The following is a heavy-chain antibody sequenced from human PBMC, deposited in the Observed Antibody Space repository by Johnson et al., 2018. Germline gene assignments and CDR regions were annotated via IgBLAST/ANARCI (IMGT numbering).Heavy chain of an antibody. J-gene: IGHJ3*02. CDR3: AGGEEYSGWYPDAFHI. CDR1: VFTVSSNY. CDR2: IYRNDIT. Sequence: VQLVQSGGALIQPGGSLRLSCAASVFTVSSNYMSWVRQAPGKGPEWVSIIYRNDITYYADSVKGRFTISRDNSKNTLFLQMNSLRAEDTAVYYLAGGEEYSGWYPDAFHIWGQGTVVTVSS. D-gene: IGHD1-26*01. V-gene: IGHV3-53*01.